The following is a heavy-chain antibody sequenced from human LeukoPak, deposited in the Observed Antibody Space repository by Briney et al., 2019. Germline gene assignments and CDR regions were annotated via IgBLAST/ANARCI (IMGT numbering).Heavy chain of an antibody. V-gene: IGHV3-30*18. CDR3: AKVEGQESGYDFLLVS. D-gene: IGHD5-12*01. J-gene: IGHJ4*02. CDR1: GFTFSSYG. Sequence: GGSLRLSCAASGFTFSSYGTHWVRQVPGKGLEWVALMSFDGMRKYYAAFVKGRFTISRDNSKNTLYLQMSNLRLEDTAVYYCAKVEGQESGYDFLLVSWGQGALVTVSS. CDR2: MSFDGMRK.